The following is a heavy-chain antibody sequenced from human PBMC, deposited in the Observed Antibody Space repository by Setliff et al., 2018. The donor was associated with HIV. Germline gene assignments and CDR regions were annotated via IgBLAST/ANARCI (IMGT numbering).Heavy chain of an antibody. D-gene: IGHD5-12*01. CDR2: IHTSGNT. V-gene: IGHV4-4*07. CDR1: GHSISGYY. Sequence: KPSETLSLTCSVSGHSISGYYWSWIRQPAGRGLEWIGRIHTSGNTNYNPSLRGRVTMSVDMSKNQFSLKLTSVSAADTAVYYCARDRIEFVAEDPHDVFDIRGRGTLVTVSS. J-gene: IGHJ3*02. CDR3: ARDRIEFVAEDPHDVFDI.